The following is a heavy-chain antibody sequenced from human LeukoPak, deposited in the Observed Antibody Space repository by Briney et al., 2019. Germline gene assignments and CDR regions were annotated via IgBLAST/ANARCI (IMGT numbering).Heavy chain of an antibody. CDR3: AREMDDFWSGTFDY. V-gene: IGHV1-69*05. Sequence: ASVKVSCKASGGTFSSYAISWVRQAPGQGLEWMGGIIPIFGTANYAQKLQGRVTITTDESTSTAYMELGSLRSEDTAVYYCAREMDDFWSGTFDYWGQGTLVTVSS. D-gene: IGHD3-3*01. CDR1: GGTFSSYA. J-gene: IGHJ4*02. CDR2: IIPIFGTA.